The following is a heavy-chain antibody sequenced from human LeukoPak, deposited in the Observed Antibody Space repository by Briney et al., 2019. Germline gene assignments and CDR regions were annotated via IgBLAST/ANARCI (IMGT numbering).Heavy chain of an antibody. J-gene: IGHJ5*02. CDR1: GGSFSGYY. Sequence: PSETLSLTCAVYGGSFSGYYWSWIRQPPGKGLEWIGEINHSGSTNYNPSLKSRVTISVDTSKNQFSLKLSSVTAADTAVYYCARRLRFLEWLSGHYNWFDPWGQGTLVTVSS. V-gene: IGHV4-34*01. CDR2: INHSGST. CDR3: ARRLRFLEWLSGHYNWFDP. D-gene: IGHD3-3*01.